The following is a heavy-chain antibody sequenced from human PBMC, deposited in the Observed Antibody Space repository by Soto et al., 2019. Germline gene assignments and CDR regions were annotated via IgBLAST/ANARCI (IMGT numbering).Heavy chain of an antibody. J-gene: IGHJ4*02. CDR2: ISSSSSYI. CDR3: ARDLRGYSYGHFDY. D-gene: IGHD5-18*01. CDR1: GFTFSSYS. V-gene: IGHV3-21*01. Sequence: VSLRLSCAASGFTFSSYSMNWVRQAPGKGLEWVSSISSSSSYIYYADSVKGRFTISRDNAKNSLYLQMNSLRAEDTAVYYCARDLRGYSYGHFDYWGQGTLVTVSS.